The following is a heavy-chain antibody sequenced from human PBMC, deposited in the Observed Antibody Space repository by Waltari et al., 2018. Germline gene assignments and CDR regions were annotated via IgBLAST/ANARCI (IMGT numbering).Heavy chain of an antibody. CDR1: GGSFSGYY. CDR3: ARVGPYDFWSGYHDAFDI. D-gene: IGHD3-3*01. CDR2: INHSGST. V-gene: IGHV4-34*01. J-gene: IGHJ3*02. Sequence: QVQLQQWGAGLLKPSETLSLTCAVYGGSFSGYYWSWIRQPPGKGLEWIGEINHSGSTTYNPSLKSRVTISVDTSKNQFSLKLSSVTAADTAVYYCARVGPYDFWSGYHDAFDIWGQGTMVTVSS.